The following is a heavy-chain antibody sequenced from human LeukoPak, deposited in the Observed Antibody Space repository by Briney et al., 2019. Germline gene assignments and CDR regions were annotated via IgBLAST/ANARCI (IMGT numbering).Heavy chain of an antibody. V-gene: IGHV3-7*03. CDR3: AKGGGVVVSSPYYFDY. D-gene: IGHD2-15*01. CDR2: IRQDDSEK. J-gene: IGHJ4*02. CDR1: GFTFRTYW. Sequence: PGGALRLSCAASGFTFRTYWMAWVRQAPGKGLEWVGNIRQDDSEKNYVDSVKGRFTISRDNAKSSLYLQMNSLRAEDTAVYYCAKGGGVVVSSPYYFDYWGQGTLVTVSS.